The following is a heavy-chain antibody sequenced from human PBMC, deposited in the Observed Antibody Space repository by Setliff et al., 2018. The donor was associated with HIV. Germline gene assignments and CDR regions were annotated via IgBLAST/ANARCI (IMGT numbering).Heavy chain of an antibody. D-gene: IGHD4-17*01. J-gene: IGHJ4*02. CDR2: IKSKTDGGTT. Sequence: PGGSLRLSCAASGFTFSNAWMSWVRQAPGKGLEWVGRIKSKTDGGTTDYAAPVKGRFTISRDDSKNIAYLQMNSLKTEDTAVYFRTRDGGGDYGVYAPDYWGQGTLVTVSS. CDR3: TRDGGGDYGVYAPDY. CDR1: GFTFSNAW. V-gene: IGHV3-15*01.